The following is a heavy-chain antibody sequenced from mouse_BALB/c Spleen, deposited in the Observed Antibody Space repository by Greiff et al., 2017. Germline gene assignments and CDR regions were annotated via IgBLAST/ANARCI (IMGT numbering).Heavy chain of an antibody. Sequence: EVQRVESGGGLVQPGGSRKLSCAASGFTFSDYGMAWVRQAPGKGPEWVAFISNLAYSIYYADTVTGRFTISRENAKNTLYLEMSSLRSEDTAMYYGARGGSSYGAMDYWGQGTSVTVSS. CDR2: ISNLAYSI. V-gene: IGHV5-15*02. D-gene: IGHD1-1*01. CDR3: ARGGSSYGAMDY. CDR1: GFTFSDYG. J-gene: IGHJ4*01.